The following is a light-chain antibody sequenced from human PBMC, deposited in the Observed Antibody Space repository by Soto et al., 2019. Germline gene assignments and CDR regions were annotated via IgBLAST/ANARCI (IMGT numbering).Light chain of an antibody. CDR2: DAS. V-gene: IGKV1-5*01. J-gene: IGKJ1*01. CDR1: QSVTNR. CDR3: QHYGGMWT. Sequence: EIQMTQSPSSLSASVGDGVTMXCRATQSVTNRFVWFQQNPGEAPKGLIYDASSLECGVTSRFSGSGFGKEFILTISSLQPDDFATYCCQHYGGMWTFGQGTKVDI.